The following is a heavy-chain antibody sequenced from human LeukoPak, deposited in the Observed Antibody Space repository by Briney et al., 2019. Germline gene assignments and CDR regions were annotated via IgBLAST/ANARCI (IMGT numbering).Heavy chain of an antibody. CDR1: GYTFTSYY. J-gene: IGHJ3*02. CDR2: INPNSSGT. Sequence: ASVRVSCTASGYTFTSYYMHWVRQAPGQGLEWMGRINPNSSGTNYVDTLKGRVTITRDTSISSAYLELNSLRSEDTAVYYCARVRRGGTALTRADDAFDIWGQGTMVTVSS. D-gene: IGHD2-21*02. CDR3: ARVRRGGTALTRADDAFDI. V-gene: IGHV1-2*06.